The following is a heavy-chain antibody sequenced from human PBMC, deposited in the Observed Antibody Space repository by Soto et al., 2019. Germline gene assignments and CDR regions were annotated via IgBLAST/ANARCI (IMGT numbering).Heavy chain of an antibody. J-gene: IGHJ4*02. Sequence: ASVKVSCKASGYTFTEYGISWVRQAPGQGPEWLGWISPHNGNTKYGQKVQGRVTATTDASTTTASLDLRNLRSDDKALYYCARVRYRSLDYWGQGTLVTVSS. CDR2: ISPHNGNT. CDR3: ARVRYRSLDY. D-gene: IGHD3-9*01. V-gene: IGHV1-18*04. CDR1: GYTFTEYG.